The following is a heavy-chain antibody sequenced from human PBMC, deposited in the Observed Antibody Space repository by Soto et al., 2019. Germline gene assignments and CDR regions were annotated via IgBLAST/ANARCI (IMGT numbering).Heavy chain of an antibody. CDR2: ISGSDHST. Sequence: EVQLLESGGGLVQPGESLRLSCAASGFTFSSYAMSWVRQAPGKGLEWVPVISGSDHSTYYADSVKGRFTISRDNSKNSLYLQRNSLRAEDTAVYSCSNRRSPSTFDYWGQGTLVTVSS. V-gene: IGHV3-23*01. D-gene: IGHD6-6*01. J-gene: IGHJ4*02. CDR3: SNRRSPSTFDY. CDR1: GFTFSSYA.